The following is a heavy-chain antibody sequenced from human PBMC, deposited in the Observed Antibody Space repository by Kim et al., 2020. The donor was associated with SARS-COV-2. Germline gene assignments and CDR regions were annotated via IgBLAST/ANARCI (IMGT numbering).Heavy chain of an antibody. CDR3: AVDGSHDSLAY. V-gene: IGHV3-7*03. D-gene: IGHD3-10*01. J-gene: IGHJ4*02. CDR2: IKKDGTDK. Sequence: GGSLRLSCAGSGFTFSNYWMSWVRQAPGKGLEWVANIKKDGTDKYYVDSVRGRFTVSRDNAKNSLFLQVNSLRAEETAVYYCAVDGSHDSLAYWGQGTLVTVSS. CDR1: GFTFSNYW.